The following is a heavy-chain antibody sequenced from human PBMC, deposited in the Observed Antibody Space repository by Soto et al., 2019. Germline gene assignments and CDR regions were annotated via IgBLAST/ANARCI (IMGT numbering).Heavy chain of an antibody. CDR3: ASRSDGSGSYYTTELDY. Sequence: PSEPLSLTCTVSGGSISSSSYYWGWIRQPPGKGLEWIWSIYYSGSTYYNPSLKSRVTISVATSKNQCPLKLSFVTAADTAVYWCASRSDGSGSYYTTELDYWGQGTLVTVSS. CDR2: IYYSGST. D-gene: IGHD3-10*01. V-gene: IGHV4-39*01. CDR1: GGSISSSSYY. J-gene: IGHJ4*02.